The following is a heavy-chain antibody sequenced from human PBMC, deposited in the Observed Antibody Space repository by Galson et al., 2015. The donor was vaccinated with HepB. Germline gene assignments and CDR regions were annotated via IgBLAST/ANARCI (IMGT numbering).Heavy chain of an antibody. CDR1: GFRFSDYY. CDR2: INEDGRRK. D-gene: IGHD3-3*01. Sequence: SLRLSCAASGFRFSDYYMAWIRQAPGKGLEWVANINEDGRRKNYVVSVKGRFTISRDNAKNSVYLQMNSLRAEDTAVYYCARELSWSGRDYWGQGTLVIVSS. J-gene: IGHJ4*02. CDR3: ARELSWSGRDY. V-gene: IGHV3-7*03.